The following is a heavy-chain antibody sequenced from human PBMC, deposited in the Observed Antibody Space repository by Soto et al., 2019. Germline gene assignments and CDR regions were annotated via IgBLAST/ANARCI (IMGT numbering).Heavy chain of an antibody. CDR3: LTQSFDYSDRPFDY. V-gene: IGHV1-3*01. D-gene: IGHD4-4*01. J-gene: IGHJ4*02. Sequence: ASVKVSCKASGYRFTRYGLHWVRQAPGQGLEWMGYINAGNGDTKYSQTFQDRVTITSDTSATTVYMDLSSLRSGDTAIYYCLTQSFDYSDRPFDYWGQGTLVTVSS. CDR2: INAGNGDT. CDR1: GYRFTRYG.